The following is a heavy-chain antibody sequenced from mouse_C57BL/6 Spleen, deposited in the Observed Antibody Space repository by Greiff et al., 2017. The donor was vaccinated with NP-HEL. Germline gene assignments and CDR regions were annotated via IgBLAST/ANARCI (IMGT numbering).Heavy chain of an antibody. V-gene: IGHV1-82*01. CDR3: AKMATVVGEAWFAY. Sequence: VQLQQSGPELVKPGASVKISCKASGYAFSSSWMNWVKQRPGQGLEWIGRIYPGDGDTNYNGKFKGKATLTADKSSSTAYMQLSSLTSEDSAVYFCAKMATVVGEAWFAYWGQGTLVTVSA. CDR2: IYPGDGDT. J-gene: IGHJ3*01. D-gene: IGHD1-1*01. CDR1: GYAFSSSW.